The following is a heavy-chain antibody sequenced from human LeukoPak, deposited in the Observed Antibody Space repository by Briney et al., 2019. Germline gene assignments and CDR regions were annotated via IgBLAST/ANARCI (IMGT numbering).Heavy chain of an antibody. CDR1: GFTFSSYW. D-gene: IGHD3-3*01. Sequence: GGSLRLSCAASGFTFSSYWMHWVRQAPGKGLVWVSRINSDGSSTSYADSVKGRFTISRDNAKNTLYLQMSSLRAEDTAVYYCALTPRDYDFWSGYYLDYWGQGTLVTVSS. J-gene: IGHJ4*02. V-gene: IGHV3-74*01. CDR3: ALTPRDYDFWSGYYLDY. CDR2: INSDGSST.